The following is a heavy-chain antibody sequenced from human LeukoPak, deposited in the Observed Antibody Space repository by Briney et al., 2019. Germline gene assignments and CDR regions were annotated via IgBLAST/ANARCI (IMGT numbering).Heavy chain of an antibody. Sequence: PGGSLRLSCAASGFTFSSYEMNWVRQAPGKGLEWVSYISSSGSTIYYADSVKGRFTISRDNSKNTLYLQMNSLRAEDTAVYYCARVRAHSGSYFDYWGQGTLVTVSS. CDR1: GFTFSSYE. J-gene: IGHJ4*02. CDR3: ARVRAHSGSYFDY. CDR2: ISSSGSTI. D-gene: IGHD1-26*01. V-gene: IGHV3-48*03.